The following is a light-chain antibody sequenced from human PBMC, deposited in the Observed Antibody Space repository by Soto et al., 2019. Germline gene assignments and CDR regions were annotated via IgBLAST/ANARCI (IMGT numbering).Light chain of an antibody. J-gene: IGLJ2*01. V-gene: IGLV2-23*03. Sequence: QSALTQPASVSGSPGQSITISCTGTSSDVGSYNLVSWYQQHPGKAPKLMIYEGSKRTSGVSNRFSGSKSGNTASLTISGLPAEDEADDYCCSYAGSSTFLVVFGGGTKLTVL. CDR3: CSYAGSSTFLVV. CDR2: EGS. CDR1: SSDVGSYNL.